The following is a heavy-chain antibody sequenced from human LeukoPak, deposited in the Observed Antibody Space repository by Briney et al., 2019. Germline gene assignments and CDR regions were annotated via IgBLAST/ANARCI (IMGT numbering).Heavy chain of an antibody. D-gene: IGHD3-10*01. V-gene: IGHV4-59*01. J-gene: IGHJ6*04. CDR3: AREWSIRGVNSYGMDV. Sequence: SETLSLTCTVSGGSISSYYWSWIRQPPGKGLEWIGYIYYSGSTNYNPSLKSRVTISVDTSENQFSLKLSSVTAADTAVYYCAREWSIRGVNSYGMDVWGKGTTVTVSS. CDR1: GGSISSYY. CDR2: IYYSGST.